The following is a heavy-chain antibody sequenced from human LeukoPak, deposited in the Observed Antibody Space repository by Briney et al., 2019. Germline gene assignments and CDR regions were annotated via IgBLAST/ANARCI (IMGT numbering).Heavy chain of an antibody. CDR2: INHSGST. D-gene: IGHD3-10*01. V-gene: IGHV4-34*01. CDR3: ARHERYYGSGRPAYYYYMDV. J-gene: IGHJ6*03. Sequence: SETLSLTCAVYGGSFSGYYWSWLRQPPGKGLEWIGEINHSGSTNYNPSLTSRVTISVDTSKNQFSLKLSSVTAADTAVYYCARHERYYGSGRPAYYYYMDVWGKGTTVTISS. CDR1: GGSFSGYY.